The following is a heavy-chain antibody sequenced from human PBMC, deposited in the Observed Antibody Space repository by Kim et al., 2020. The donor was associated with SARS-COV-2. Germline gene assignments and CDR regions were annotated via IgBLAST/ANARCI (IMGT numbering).Heavy chain of an antibody. CDR2: INYRGFT. CDR3: ARAPSGYEYFDY. Sequence: SETLSLTCAVYGGSFSGYFWSWIRQSPGKGLEWLGDINYRGFTNYNPSLKSRVTVSVDTSKNQFSMKLTSVTAADTAVYYCARAPSGYEYFDYWGRGALVTVSS. J-gene: IGHJ4*02. V-gene: IGHV4-34*01. CDR1: GGSFSGYF. D-gene: IGHD5-12*01.